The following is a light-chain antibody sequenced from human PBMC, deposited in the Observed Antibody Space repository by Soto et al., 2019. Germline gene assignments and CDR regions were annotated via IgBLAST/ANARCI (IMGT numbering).Light chain of an antibody. CDR3: SSYTISTAYV. CDR1: SSDVGGYNY. J-gene: IGLJ1*01. CDR2: EVT. Sequence: QSALTAPASVSGSPELSNAISCTGTSSDVGGYNYVSWYQLHPGKAPKLILYEVTNRHSGVSDRFSGSKSGNTASLTIFGLQAEDEADYYCSSYTISTAYVFGTGTKV. V-gene: IGLV2-14*01.